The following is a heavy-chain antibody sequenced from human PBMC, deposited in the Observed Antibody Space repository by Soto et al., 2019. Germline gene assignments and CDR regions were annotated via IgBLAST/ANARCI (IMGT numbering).Heavy chain of an antibody. CDR1: GFTFSSYG. D-gene: IGHD2-2*01. V-gene: IGHV3-48*01. CDR2: ISSSSSTI. Sequence: GGSLRLSCAASGFTFSSYGMNWVRQAPGKGLEWVSYISSSSSTIYYADSVKGRFTISRDNAKNSLYLQMNSLRAEDTAVYYCARLPAAIFAGWFDPWGQGTLVTVSS. J-gene: IGHJ5*02. CDR3: ARLPAAIFAGWFDP.